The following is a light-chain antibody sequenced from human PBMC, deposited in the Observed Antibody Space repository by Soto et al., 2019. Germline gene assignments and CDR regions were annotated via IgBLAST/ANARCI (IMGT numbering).Light chain of an antibody. CDR3: QAWDSSTYV. J-gene: IGLJ1*01. CDR1: KLGEKY. V-gene: IGLV3-1*01. CDR2: QDS. Sequence: SYELTQPPSVSVSPGQTASITCSGEKLGEKYACWYRQKPGQSPVLVIYQDSKRPSGIPERFSGSNSGNTATLTISGTQAMDEADYYCQAWDSSTYVLGTGTKVTVL.